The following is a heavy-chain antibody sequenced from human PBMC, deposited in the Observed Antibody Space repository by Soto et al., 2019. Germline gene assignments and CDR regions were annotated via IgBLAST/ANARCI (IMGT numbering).Heavy chain of an antibody. V-gene: IGHV3-33*01. D-gene: IGHD3-10*01. Sequence: GGSLRLSCAASGFTFSSYGMHWVRQAPGKGLEWVALIWYDGGNKYYADSVKGRFTISRDNSKNTLYLQMNSLRAEDTAVYYCARDLRITMLRGPSPGYWGQGTLVTVSS. CDR3: ARDLRITMLRGPSPGY. CDR2: IWYDGGNK. CDR1: GFTFSSYG. J-gene: IGHJ4*02.